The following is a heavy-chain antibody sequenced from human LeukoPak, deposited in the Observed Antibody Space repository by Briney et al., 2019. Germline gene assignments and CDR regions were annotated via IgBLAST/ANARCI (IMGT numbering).Heavy chain of an antibody. D-gene: IGHD3-3*01. V-gene: IGHV3-53*01. J-gene: IGHJ1*01. CDR1: GFIVSSNY. CDR3: AKDKVGRYYDFWSGYSLEGAEYFQH. Sequence: GGSLRLSCAASGFIVSSNYMSWVRQAPGKGLEWVSVIYSGGNTYYADSVKGRSTISRDNSKNTLYLQMNSLRAEDTAVYYCAKDKVGRYYDFWSGYSLEGAEYFQHWGQGTLVTVSS. CDR2: IYSGGNT.